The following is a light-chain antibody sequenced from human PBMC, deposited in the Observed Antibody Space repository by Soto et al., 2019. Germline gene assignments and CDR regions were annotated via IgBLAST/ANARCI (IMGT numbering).Light chain of an antibody. J-gene: IGKJ1*01. V-gene: IGKV1-39*01. CDR3: QQTYSNPRT. CDR2: ASS. CDR1: QGISNY. Sequence: DIQMTQSPSSLSSSVGDRVTLTCRASQGISNYLAWYQQIPGKAPKLLIYASSNLHTGVPSRFSGSASGTAFTLTISSLQPEDSATYYCQQTYSNPRTFGQGTRWIS.